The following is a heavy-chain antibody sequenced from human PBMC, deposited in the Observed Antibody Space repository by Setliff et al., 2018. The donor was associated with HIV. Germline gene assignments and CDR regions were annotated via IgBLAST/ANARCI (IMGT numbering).Heavy chain of an antibody. CDR2: IYYSGST. J-gene: IGHJ4*02. CDR3: ASPASDSSTVNGADY. V-gene: IGHV4-39*01. Sequence: SETLSLTCTVSGGSISSSSYYWGWIRQPPGKGLEWIGNIYYSGSTYYNPSLKSRVTISVDTSKNQFSLKLSSVTAAYTAVYYCASPASDSSTVNGADYWGQGTLVTV. D-gene: IGHD6-13*01. CDR1: GGSISSSSYY.